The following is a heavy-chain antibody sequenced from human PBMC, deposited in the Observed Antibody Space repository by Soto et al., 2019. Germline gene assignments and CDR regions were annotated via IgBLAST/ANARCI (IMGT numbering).Heavy chain of an antibody. J-gene: IGHJ3*01. Sequence: PSETLSLTCAVSGVFISSGNYWGWIRKPPGKGLEWIGSIFHGGNTYYNPSLKSRVTISVDMPKNQFSLKLNSVTAADTAVYYCARARWYDAFDVWGQGTVVTVSS. CDR1: GVFISSGNY. D-gene: IGHD2-15*01. V-gene: IGHV4-38-2*01. CDR2: IFHGGNT. CDR3: ARARWYDAFDV.